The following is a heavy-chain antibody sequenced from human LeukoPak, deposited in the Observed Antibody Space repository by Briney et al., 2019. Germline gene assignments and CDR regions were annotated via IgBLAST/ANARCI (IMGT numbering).Heavy chain of an antibody. J-gene: IGHJ4*02. Sequence: GGSLRLSCAVSGFSFSRYSMNWVRQTPGKGLQWVSSISSSGTYIYYADSVKGRFTISRDNAKNSVYLQMNSLRAEDTAVYYCARGSAVAGIMGLDYWGQGTLVTVSS. V-gene: IGHV3-21*01. CDR3: ARGSAVAGIMGLDY. CDR1: GFSFSRYS. D-gene: IGHD6-19*01. CDR2: ISSSGTYI.